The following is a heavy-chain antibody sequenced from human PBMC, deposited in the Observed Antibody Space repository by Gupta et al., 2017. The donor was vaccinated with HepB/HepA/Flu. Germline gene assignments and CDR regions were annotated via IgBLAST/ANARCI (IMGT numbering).Heavy chain of an antibody. J-gene: IGHJ4*02. Sequence: EVQLVESGGGLVQPGGSLRLSCAASGFTFSSYELNWVRQAPGKGLEWVSYISSSGSTIYYADSVKGRFTISRDNAKNSLYLQMNSLRAEDTAVYYCARSGGYDFWSGYYSLGYFDYWGQGTLVTVSS. D-gene: IGHD3-3*01. CDR2: ISSSGSTI. CDR3: ARSGGYDFWSGYYSLGYFDY. CDR1: GFTFSSYE. V-gene: IGHV3-48*03.